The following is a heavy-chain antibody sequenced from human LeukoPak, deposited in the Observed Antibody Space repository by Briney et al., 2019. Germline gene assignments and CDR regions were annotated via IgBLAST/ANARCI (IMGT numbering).Heavy chain of an antibody. CDR1: GFSFNESY. V-gene: IGHV3-11*01. J-gene: IGHJ4*02. Sequence: GSLRLSCAASGFSFNESYMTWIRQAPGKGLEWVAYISGRSYSMYYADSVKGRFTISRDNARNSLYLHMSSLRVDDTAVYYCARGKRRFDSWGQGTLVTVSS. CDR3: ARGKRRFDS. CDR2: ISGRSYSM.